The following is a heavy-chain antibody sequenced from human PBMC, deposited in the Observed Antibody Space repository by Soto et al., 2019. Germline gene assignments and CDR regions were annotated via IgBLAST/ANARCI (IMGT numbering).Heavy chain of an antibody. V-gene: IGHV3-43D*04. CDR2: ISWDGGST. CDR3: AKDIFRGYSYGLGFDY. D-gene: IGHD5-18*01. Sequence: EVQLVESGGVVVQPGGSLRLSCEASGFTFDDYAMHWVRQAPGKGLEWVSLISWDGGSTYYADSVKGRFTISRDNSKNSLYLQMNSLRAEDTALYYCAKDIFRGYSYGLGFDYWGQGTLVTVSS. CDR1: GFTFDDYA. J-gene: IGHJ4*02.